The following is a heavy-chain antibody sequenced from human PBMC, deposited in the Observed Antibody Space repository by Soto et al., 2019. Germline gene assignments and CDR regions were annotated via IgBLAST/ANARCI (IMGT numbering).Heavy chain of an antibody. V-gene: IGHV3-23*01. D-gene: IGHD3-22*01. J-gene: IGHJ4*02. CDR2: ISGSGGST. CDR1: GFTFSSYA. Sequence: GGSLRLSCAASGFTFSSYAMSWVRRAPGKGLEWVSAISGSGGSTYYADSVKGRFTISRDNSKNTLYLQMNSLRAEDTAVYYCAKVDYYDSSGYYTGHYFDYWGQGTLVTVSS. CDR3: AKVDYYDSSGYYTGHYFDY.